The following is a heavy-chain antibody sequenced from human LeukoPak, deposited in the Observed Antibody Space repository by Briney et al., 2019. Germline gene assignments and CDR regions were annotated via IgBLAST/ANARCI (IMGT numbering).Heavy chain of an antibody. D-gene: IGHD3-3*01. J-gene: IGHJ6*03. V-gene: IGHV3-30*18. CDR3: AKDGGVTVQGYYYYYMDV. CDR2: ISYDGSNK. CDR1: GFTFSSYG. Sequence: GGSLRLSCAASGFTFSSYGMHWVRQAPGKGLEWVAVISYDGSNKYYADSVKGRFTISRDNSKNTLYLQMNSLRAEDTAVYYCAKDGGVTVQGYYYYYMDVWGKGTTVTVSS.